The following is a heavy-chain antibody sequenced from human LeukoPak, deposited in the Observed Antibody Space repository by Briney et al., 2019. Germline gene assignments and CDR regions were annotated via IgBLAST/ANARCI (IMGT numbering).Heavy chain of an antibody. D-gene: IGHD3-22*01. CDR1: GFTFDDYD. CDR2: INWNGGST. J-gene: IGHJ4*02. Sequence: PGGSLRLSCAASGFTFDDYDMSWVRQAPGKGLEWVSGINWNGGSTGYADSVKGRFTISRDNAKNSLYLQMNSLRAEDTAVYYCARGENYYDSTGYDYWGQGTLVTVSS. CDR3: ARGENYYDSTGYDY. V-gene: IGHV3-20*04.